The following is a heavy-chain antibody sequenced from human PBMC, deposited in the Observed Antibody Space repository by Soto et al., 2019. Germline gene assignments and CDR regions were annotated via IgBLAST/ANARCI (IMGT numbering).Heavy chain of an antibody. V-gene: IGHV3-21*04. CDR1: GFTFSSYS. D-gene: IGHD2-21*01. J-gene: IGHJ6*02. CDR3: ARDYKRENCGSVRCNSLDV. CDR2: ISSGGIHI. Sequence: LRLSCEATGFTFSSYSMNWVRQAPGKGLEWVSSISSGGIHIYYADSVKGRITISRDNAKNSLYLQMNSLRAEDTAVYYCARDYKRENCGSVRCNSLDVWGQGTTVTVSS.